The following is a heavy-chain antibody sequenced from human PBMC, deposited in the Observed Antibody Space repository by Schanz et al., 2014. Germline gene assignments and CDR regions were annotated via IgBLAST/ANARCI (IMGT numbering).Heavy chain of an antibody. D-gene: IGHD3-22*01. CDR2: ISGSGGST. Sequence: EVQVVESGGGLVQPGGSLRLSCAASGFTFSDHHMDWVRQAPGKGLEWVAGISGSGGSTDYADSVKGRFIIPRDNSKNTLYLQMNSLRAEDTAVYYCAKIRYDSSGYYLPYYGMDVWGQGTTVIVSS. J-gene: IGHJ6*02. V-gene: IGHV3-23*04. CDR3: AKIRYDSSGYYLPYYGMDV. CDR1: GFTFSDHH.